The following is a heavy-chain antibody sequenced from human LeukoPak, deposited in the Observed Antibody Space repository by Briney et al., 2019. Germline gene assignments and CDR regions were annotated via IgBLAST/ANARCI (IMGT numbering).Heavy chain of an antibody. V-gene: IGHV1-2*02. D-gene: IGHD3-3*02. J-gene: IGHJ4*02. CDR1: GYTFTGYF. CDR2: INPNSGDR. CDR3: ARGPNWHFDVRFGYFDY. Sequence: GASVKVSCKASGYTFTGYFMHWVRQAPGQGLEWMGWINPNSGDRNYAQKFLGRVTMTRDTSISTAYMELSRLTSDDQAVDYCARGPNWHFDVRFGYFDYWGQGTLVTVSS.